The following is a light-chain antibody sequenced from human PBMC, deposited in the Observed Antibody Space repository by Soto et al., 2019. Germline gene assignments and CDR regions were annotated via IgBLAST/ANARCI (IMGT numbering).Light chain of an antibody. V-gene: IGLV1-44*01. CDR2: SNT. CDR1: SSNIGSHT. Sequence: QTVVTQPPSASGTPGQTIAISCSGGSSNIGSHTVNWYQQLPGTAPRLLIYSNTQRPSGVPDRFSGSKSGTSASLAITGLQSDSEGDYYCATWDDSLDGVVFGGGTKL. J-gene: IGLJ2*01. CDR3: ATWDDSLDGVV.